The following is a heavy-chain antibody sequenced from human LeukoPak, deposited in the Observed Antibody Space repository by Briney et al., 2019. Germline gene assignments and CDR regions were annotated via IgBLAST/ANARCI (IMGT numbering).Heavy chain of an antibody. D-gene: IGHD2-15*01. J-gene: IGHJ5*02. CDR3: ARQFYGEIHCSGGSCYPAA. V-gene: IGHV1-69*04. CDR2: IIPILGIA. CDR1: GGTFSSYA. Sequence: SVKVSCKASGGTFSSYAISWVRQAPGQGLEWMGRIIPILGIANYAQKFQGRVTITADKSTSTAYMELSSLRSEDTAVYYCARQFYGEIHCSGGSCYPAAWGQGTLVTVSS.